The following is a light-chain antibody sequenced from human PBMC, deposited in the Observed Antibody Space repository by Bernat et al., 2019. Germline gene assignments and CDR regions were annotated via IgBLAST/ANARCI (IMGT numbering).Light chain of an antibody. CDR1: SSDVGGYNY. J-gene: IGLJ1*01. CDR3: SSYAGSNNYV. CDR2: EVT. V-gene: IGLV2-8*01. Sequence: QSALTQPPSASGSPVQSVTISCTGTSSDVGGYNYVSWYQQHPGKAPKLMISEVTKRPSGVPDRFSGSKSGNTASLTVSGLQAEDEADYYCSSYAGSNNYVCGTGTKVTVL.